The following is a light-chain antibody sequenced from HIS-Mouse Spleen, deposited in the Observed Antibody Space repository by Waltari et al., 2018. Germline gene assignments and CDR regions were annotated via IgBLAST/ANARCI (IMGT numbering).Light chain of an antibody. CDR2: EDS. CDR3: QVWDSSSDHVV. CDR1: NIGSKS. V-gene: IGLV3-21*03. Sequence: SYVLTQPPSVSVAPGKTARITCGGNNIGSKSVYWYQQKQGQAPVLVVYEDSDRPSGIPERFSGSNSGNTATLTISRVEAGDEADYYCQVWDSSSDHVVFGGGTKLTVL. J-gene: IGLJ2*01.